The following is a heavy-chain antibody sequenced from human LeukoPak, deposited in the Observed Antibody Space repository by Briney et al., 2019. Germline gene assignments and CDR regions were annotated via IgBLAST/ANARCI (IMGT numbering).Heavy chain of an antibody. Sequence: GESLKISCKVSGYNFVSLWIGWVRQMPGKGLEWIGIIFPGDSDTKFSPSFEGRVTLSVDKSTNTAYLEWPNLRASDTAIYSCGRLRAGKFKVFAVWGQATMMTVAS. V-gene: IGHV5-51*01. CDR3: GRLRAGKFKVFAV. J-gene: IGHJ3*01. CDR2: IFPGDSDT. CDR1: GYNFVSLW.